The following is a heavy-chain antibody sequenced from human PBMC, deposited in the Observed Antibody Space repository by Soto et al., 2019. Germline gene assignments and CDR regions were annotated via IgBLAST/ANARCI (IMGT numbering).Heavy chain of an antibody. CDR2: ISAIGGGT. Sequence: EVQLLESGGALVQPGGSLRLSCAASGFTFSSYAMSWVRQAPGKGLEWVSLISAIGGGTYYADSVKGRFTISRDNAKNTLYLQMNSLSAEDTAVFYCAKHMSNGSPDYWGQGTLVTVSS. CDR3: AKHMSNGSPDY. CDR1: GFTFSSYA. J-gene: IGHJ4*02. D-gene: IGHD2-8*01. V-gene: IGHV3-23*01.